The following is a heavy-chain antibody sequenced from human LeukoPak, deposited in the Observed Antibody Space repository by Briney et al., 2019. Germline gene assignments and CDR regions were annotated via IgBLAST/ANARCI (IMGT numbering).Heavy chain of an antibody. D-gene: IGHD3-10*01. J-gene: IGHJ4*02. CDR1: GFTFSSYG. CDR2: IRYDGSNK. Sequence: GGSLRLSCAASGFTFSSYGMHWVRQAPGKGLEWVAFIRYDGSNKYYADSVKGRFTISRDNAKNSLYLQMNSLRAEDTAVYYCARVSGWFGESDYWGQGTLVTVSS. CDR3: ARVSGWFGESDY. V-gene: IGHV3-30*02.